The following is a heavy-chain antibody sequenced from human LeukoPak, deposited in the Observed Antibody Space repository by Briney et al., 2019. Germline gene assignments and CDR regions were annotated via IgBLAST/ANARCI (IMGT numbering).Heavy chain of an antibody. CDR1: GFTVSSNY. Sequence: GGSLRLSCAASGFTVSSNYMSWVRQAPGKGLEWVSVIYSGGSTYYADSVKGRFTISRDNSKNTLYLQMNSLRAEDTAVYYCARVVGYCSSTSCYLYFDYWGQGTLVTVSS. V-gene: IGHV3-53*01. CDR3: ARVVGYCSSTSCYLYFDY. J-gene: IGHJ4*02. CDR2: IYSGGST. D-gene: IGHD2-2*01.